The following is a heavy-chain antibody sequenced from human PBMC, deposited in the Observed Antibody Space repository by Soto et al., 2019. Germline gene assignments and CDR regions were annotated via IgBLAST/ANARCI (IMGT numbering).Heavy chain of an antibody. CDR1: GFTFSNYW. Sequence: EVQLVESGGGLVQPGGSLRLSCAASGFTFSNYWMSWVRQAPGKGLEWVANIKEDGSEKSYVDSAKGRFTISRDNAKNSLYLQMNSLTAEDTVVYFCARGGLSVTPADYWGQGTLVTVSS. CDR3: ARGGLSVTPADY. V-gene: IGHV3-7*01. D-gene: IGHD2-15*01. CDR2: IKEDGSEK. J-gene: IGHJ4*02.